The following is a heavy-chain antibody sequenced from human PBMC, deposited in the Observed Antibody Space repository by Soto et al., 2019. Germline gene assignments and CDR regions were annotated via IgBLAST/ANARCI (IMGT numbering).Heavy chain of an antibody. CDR1: GFTFSSYA. D-gene: IGHD4-4*01. Sequence: EVQLLESGGGLVQPGGSLRLSCAASGFTFSSYAMSWVRQAPGKGLEWVSAISGSGGSTYYADSVKGRFTISRDNSKNTLYLQMNSLRAEDTAVYYCAKDPHVGALQYYYYYMDVWGKGTTVTVSS. CDR3: AKDPHVGALQYYYYYMDV. J-gene: IGHJ6*03. V-gene: IGHV3-23*01. CDR2: ISGSGGST.